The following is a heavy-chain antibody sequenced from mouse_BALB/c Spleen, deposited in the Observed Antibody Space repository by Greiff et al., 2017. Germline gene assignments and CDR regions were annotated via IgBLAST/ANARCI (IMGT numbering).Heavy chain of an antibody. J-gene: IGHJ1*01. Sequence: EVQLQQSGPGLVKPSQSLSLTCTVTGYSITSDYAWNWIRQFPGNKLEWMGYISYSGSTSYNPSLKSRISITRDTSKNQFFLQLNSVTTEDTATYYCARNDYYGRGYFDVWGAGTTVTVSS. CDR2: ISYSGST. V-gene: IGHV3-2*02. D-gene: IGHD1-1*01. CDR3: ARNDYYGRGYFDV. CDR1: GYSITSDYA.